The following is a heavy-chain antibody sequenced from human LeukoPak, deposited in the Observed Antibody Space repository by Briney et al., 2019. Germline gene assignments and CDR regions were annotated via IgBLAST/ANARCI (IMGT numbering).Heavy chain of an antibody. V-gene: IGHV3-48*01. CDR2: ISSGSGTI. J-gene: IGHJ4*02. CDR1: GFTFSSYS. CDR3: AKELGYCSSTSCPFDY. D-gene: IGHD2-2*01. Sequence: PGGSLRLSCAASGFTFSSYSMDWVRQTPGKGLEWVSYISSGSGTIYYADSVKGRFTISRDNAKNSLYLQMNNLRAEDTAVYYCAKELGYCSSTSCPFDYWGQGTLVTVSS.